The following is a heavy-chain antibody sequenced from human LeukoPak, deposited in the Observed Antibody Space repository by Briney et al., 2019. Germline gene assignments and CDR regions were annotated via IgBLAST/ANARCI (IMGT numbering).Heavy chain of an antibody. D-gene: IGHD3-9*01. Sequence: GGSLRLSCAASGFTFSRYGMHWVRQAPGKGLEWVAFIRYDGSNKYYADSVKGRFTISRDNSKNTLYLQMNSLRAEDTAVYYCAKEASYDILTGSIGGDAFDIWGQGTMVTVSS. V-gene: IGHV3-30*02. CDR1: GFTFSRYG. J-gene: IGHJ3*02. CDR2: IRYDGSNK. CDR3: AKEASYDILTGSIGGDAFDI.